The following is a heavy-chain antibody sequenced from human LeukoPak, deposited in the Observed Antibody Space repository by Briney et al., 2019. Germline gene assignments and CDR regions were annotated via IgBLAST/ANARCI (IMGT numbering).Heavy chain of an antibody. D-gene: IGHD2-2*01. CDR1: GASISNSH. CDR3: ARWCSSSSCYGGYDY. V-gene: IGHV4-59*10. Sequence: SETLSLTCDVSGASISNSHWTWIRQPAGKGLEWIGRIDGSGNTIYSPSLKNRVTVSVGTSKKQFSLKLGSVTAADTAFYYCARWCSSSSCYGGYDYWGQGTPVTVSS. J-gene: IGHJ4*02. CDR2: IDGSGNT.